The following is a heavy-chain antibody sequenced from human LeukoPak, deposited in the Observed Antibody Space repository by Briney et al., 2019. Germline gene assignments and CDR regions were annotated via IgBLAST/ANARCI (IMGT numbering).Heavy chain of an antibody. CDR3: ARGAWTFDY. CDR2: IKQDGSEK. D-gene: IGHD3/OR15-3a*01. J-gene: IGHJ4*02. V-gene: IGHV3-7*01. Sequence: PGGSLRLSCVASGFTFSSYWMSWVRQAPGKGLEWVANIKQDGSEKYYVDSVKGRFTISRDNAKNSLYLQMSRLRAEDTAVYYCARGAWTFDYWGQGTLVSVSS. CDR1: GFTFSSYW.